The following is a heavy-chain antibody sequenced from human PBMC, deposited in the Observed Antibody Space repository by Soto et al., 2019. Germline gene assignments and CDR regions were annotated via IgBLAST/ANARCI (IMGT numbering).Heavy chain of an antibody. V-gene: IGHV3-33*01. Sequence: QVQLVESGGGVIQPGRSLRLSCAASGFTFSNYGMHWVRQAPGKGLGWVAVIFNDGSNRYHADSVKDRFTISRDNSKNMLYLQMNSLRAGDTAVYYCARDDEYSGNGMDVWGQGTTVTVS. CDR2: IFNDGSNR. CDR1: GFTFSNYG. J-gene: IGHJ6*02. CDR3: ARDDEYSGNGMDV. D-gene: IGHD3-10*01.